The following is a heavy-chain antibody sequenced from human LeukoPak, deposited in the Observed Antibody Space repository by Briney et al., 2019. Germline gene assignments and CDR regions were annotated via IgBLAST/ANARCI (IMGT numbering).Heavy chain of an antibody. CDR2: IYYSGST. CDR1: GGSISSYY. Sequence: PSETLSLTCTVSGGSISSYYWSWIRQPPGKGLEWIGYIYYSGSTNYNPSLKSRVTISADTSKNQFSLKLSSVTAADTAVYYCARSGYSYGYGYFQHWGQGTLVTVSS. D-gene: IGHD5-18*01. J-gene: IGHJ1*01. CDR3: ARSGYSYGYGYFQH. V-gene: IGHV4-59*01.